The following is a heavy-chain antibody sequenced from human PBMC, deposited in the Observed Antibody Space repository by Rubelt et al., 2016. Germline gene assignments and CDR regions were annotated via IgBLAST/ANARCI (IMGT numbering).Heavy chain of an antibody. J-gene: IGHJ4*02. V-gene: IGHV1-3*01. Sequence: QVQLVQSGAEVKKPGASVKVSCKASGYTFISYAIHWVRQAPGQSLEWVGWINAGNGDTKYSERFQDRHTLTRNTSASTTYLELSNLGSEDTAVYYCARDEDYWGQGALVTVSS. CDR3: ARDEDY. CDR1: GYTFISYA. CDR2: INAGNGDT.